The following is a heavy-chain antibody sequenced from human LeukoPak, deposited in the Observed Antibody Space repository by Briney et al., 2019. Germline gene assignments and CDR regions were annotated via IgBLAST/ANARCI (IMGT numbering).Heavy chain of an antibody. D-gene: IGHD6-6*01. Sequence: GGSLRLSCAASGHTFSRYDMRWVRQARGRAVDGASAICGSGGSTYYADSAKGTFTISRYNSKNTLYLQMNSLRAEDTDVYYRAKFRPRSDWGQGTLVTVSS. V-gene: IGHV3-23*01. J-gene: IGHJ4*02. CDR2: ICGSGGST. CDR1: GHTFSRYD. CDR3: AKFRPRSD.